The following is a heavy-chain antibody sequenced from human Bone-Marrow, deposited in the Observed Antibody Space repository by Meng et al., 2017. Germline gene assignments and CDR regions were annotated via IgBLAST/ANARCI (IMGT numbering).Heavy chain of an antibody. J-gene: IGHJ5*02. Sequence: QGESEQWGAGLLKPWETLSLTCAVYGGSFSGYYWSWIRQPPGKGLEWIGEINHSGSTNYNPSLKSRVTISVDASKNQFSLKLSSVTAADTAVYYCASGYCSGGSCQVGWFDPWGQGTLVTVSS. CDR2: INHSGST. CDR3: ASGYCSGGSCQVGWFDP. CDR1: GGSFSGYY. V-gene: IGHV4-34*01. D-gene: IGHD2-15*01.